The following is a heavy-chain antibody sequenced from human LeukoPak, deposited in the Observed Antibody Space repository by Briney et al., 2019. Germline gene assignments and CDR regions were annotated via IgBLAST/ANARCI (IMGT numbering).Heavy chain of an antibody. CDR1: GFTFSSSG. D-gene: IGHD3-10*01. Sequence: GGSLRLSCAASGFTFSSSGMNWVRQAPGKGLEWVAVISYDGSNKYYADSVKGRFTISRDNSKNTLYLQMNSLRAEDTAVYYCARELDYYGSGHDAFDIWGQGTMVTVSS. J-gene: IGHJ3*02. CDR3: ARELDYYGSGHDAFDI. CDR2: ISYDGSNK. V-gene: IGHV3-30*03.